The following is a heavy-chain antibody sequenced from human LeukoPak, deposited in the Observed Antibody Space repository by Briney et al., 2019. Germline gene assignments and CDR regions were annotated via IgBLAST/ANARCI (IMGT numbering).Heavy chain of an antibody. CDR1: GFTFSSYG. V-gene: IGHV3-21*01. D-gene: IGHD3-22*01. Sequence: PGGSLRLSCAASGFTFSSYGMNWVRQAPGKGLEWVSSISSSSSYIYYADSVKGRFTISRDNAKNSLYLQMNSLRAEDTAVYYCARDWDAGSGYFFDYWGQGTLVTVSS. CDR2: ISSSSSYI. J-gene: IGHJ4*02. CDR3: ARDWDAGSGYFFDY.